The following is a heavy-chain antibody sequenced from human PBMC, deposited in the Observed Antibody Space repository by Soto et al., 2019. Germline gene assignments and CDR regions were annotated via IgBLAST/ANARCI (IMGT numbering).Heavy chain of an antibody. D-gene: IGHD5-12*01. CDR2: IIPIFGTA. V-gene: IGHV1-69*01. CDR1: GGTFSSYA. J-gene: IGHJ6*02. CDR3: AMRDGYNQPEGMDV. Sequence: QVQLVQSGAEVKKPGSSVKVSCKASGGTFSSYAISWVRQAPGQGLEWMGGIIPIFGTANYAQKFQGRVTITADESTSTAYIELSSLRSEDTAVYYWAMRDGYNQPEGMDVWGQGTTVNVSS.